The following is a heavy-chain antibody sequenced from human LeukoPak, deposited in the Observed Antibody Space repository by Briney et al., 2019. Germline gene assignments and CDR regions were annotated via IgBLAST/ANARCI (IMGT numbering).Heavy chain of an antibody. CDR1: GYTFTSYY. CDR3: ARDGLGYCSSTSCPNVFDP. Sequence: ASVKVSRKASGYTFTSYYMHWVRQAPGQGLEWMGIINPSGGCTSYAQKFQGRVTMTRDTSTSTVYMELSSLRSEDTAVYYCARDGLGYCSSTSCPNVFDPWGQGTLVTVSS. J-gene: IGHJ5*02. V-gene: IGHV1-46*03. CDR2: INPSGGCT. D-gene: IGHD2-2*01.